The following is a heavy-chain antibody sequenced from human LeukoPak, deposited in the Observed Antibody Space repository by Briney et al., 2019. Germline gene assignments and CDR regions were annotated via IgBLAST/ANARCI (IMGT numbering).Heavy chain of an antibody. CDR3: ARDRRTSYSDTSGLDY. D-gene: IGHD3-22*01. CDR2: ISGSGGSS. Sequence: GGSLRLSCAASEFTFSSYAMSWVRQAPGKGLEWVSSISGSGGSSYYADSVKGRFTISRDNSKNTLYLQMGSLRPEDTAVYYCARDRRTSYSDTSGLDYWGQGTLVTVSS. V-gene: IGHV3-23*01. CDR1: EFTFSSYA. J-gene: IGHJ4*02.